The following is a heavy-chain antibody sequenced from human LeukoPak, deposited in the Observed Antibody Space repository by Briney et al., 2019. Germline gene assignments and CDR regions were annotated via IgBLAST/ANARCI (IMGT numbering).Heavy chain of an antibody. CDR2: ISSSSSYI. J-gene: IGHJ4*02. Sequence: PGGSLRLSCGASGFTFSRYSMNWVRQAPGKGLEWVSSISSSSSYIYYADSVKGRFTISRDNAKNSLYLQMNSLRAEDTAVYYCARREDYYDILTGYYKGVFDYWGQGTLVTVSS. CDR3: ARREDYYDILTGYYKGVFDY. D-gene: IGHD3-9*01. V-gene: IGHV3-21*01. CDR1: GFTFSRYS.